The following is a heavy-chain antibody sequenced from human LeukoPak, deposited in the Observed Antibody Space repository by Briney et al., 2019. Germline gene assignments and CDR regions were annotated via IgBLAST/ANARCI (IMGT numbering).Heavy chain of an antibody. CDR1: GFTFSSYS. Sequence: TGGSLRLSCAASGFTFSSYSMNWVRQAPGKGLEWVSSISSSSSYIYYADSVKGRFTISRGNAKNSLYLQTNSLRAEDTAVYYCARGWVEGLTDLDRYGDYLSFDYWGQGTLVTVSS. V-gene: IGHV3-21*01. CDR3: ARGWVEGLTDLDRYGDYLSFDY. J-gene: IGHJ4*02. D-gene: IGHD4-17*01. CDR2: ISSSSSYI.